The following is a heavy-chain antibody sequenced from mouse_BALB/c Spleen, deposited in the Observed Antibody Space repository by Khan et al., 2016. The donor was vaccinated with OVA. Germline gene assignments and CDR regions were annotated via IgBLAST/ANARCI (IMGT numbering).Heavy chain of an antibody. CDR1: GFTFSSYT. Sequence: EVELVESGGDLVKPGGSLKLSCAASGFTFSSYTMSWVRQTPEKRLEWVATISSGGSYTYYPASVKGRFTISRDNAKNTLYLQMSRLKSEDTARYYCTRDGNYAHWYFDVWGAGTTVTVSS. D-gene: IGHD2-1*01. J-gene: IGHJ1*01. CDR2: ISSGGSYT. CDR3: TRDGNYAHWYFDV. V-gene: IGHV5-6-4*01.